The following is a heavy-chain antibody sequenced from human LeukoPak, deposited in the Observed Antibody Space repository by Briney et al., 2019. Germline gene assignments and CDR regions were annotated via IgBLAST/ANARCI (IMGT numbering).Heavy chain of an antibody. CDR3: ARDLRAAGYFDY. J-gene: IGHJ4*02. Sequence: ASVKVSCKASGYTFTSYGICWVRQAPGQGLEWMGWISAYNGNTNYAQKFQGRVTMTRDTSISTAYMELSRLRSDDTAVYYCARDLRAAGYFDYWGQGTLVTVSS. CDR1: GYTFTSYG. CDR2: ISAYNGNT. D-gene: IGHD6-13*01. V-gene: IGHV1-18*01.